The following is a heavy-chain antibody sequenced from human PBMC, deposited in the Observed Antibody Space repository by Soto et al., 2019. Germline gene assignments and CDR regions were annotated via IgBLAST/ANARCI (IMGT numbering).Heavy chain of an antibody. Sequence: GGSLRLSCAASGFTFSPYSMNWVRQAPGKGLEWISYISSSSSAIYYADSVKGRFTISRDNANNSLYLKMNSLRAEDTAVYYCARAGQLLLGYYGMDVWGQGTTVTVSS. V-gene: IGHV3-48*01. D-gene: IGHD2-2*01. CDR2: ISSSSSAI. CDR3: ARAGQLLLGYYGMDV. CDR1: GFTFSPYS. J-gene: IGHJ6*02.